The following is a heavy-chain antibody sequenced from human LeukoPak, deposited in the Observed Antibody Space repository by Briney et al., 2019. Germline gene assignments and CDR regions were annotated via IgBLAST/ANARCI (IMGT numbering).Heavy chain of an antibody. CDR3: AKGKVVPATIYDY. D-gene: IGHD2-2*02. Sequence: GGSLRLSCAASGFTFSSYAMSWVRQAPGKGLEWVSGFSGGDGSTSYSDSVKGRFTISRDNSKNTLYLQMNSLRAEDTAVYYCAKGKVVPATIYDYWGQGTLVTVSS. CDR1: GFTFSSYA. CDR2: FSGGDGST. V-gene: IGHV3-23*01. J-gene: IGHJ4*02.